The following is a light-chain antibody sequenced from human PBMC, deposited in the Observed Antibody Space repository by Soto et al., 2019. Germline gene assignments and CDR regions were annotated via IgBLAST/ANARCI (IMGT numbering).Light chain of an antibody. J-gene: IGKJ4*01. Sequence: IVLTHSPGILALSPGERATLSCGSSPSVSNSLAWYQHKPGQAPRPLIYDASNRATGVPTRFSGSGSGTDFTLTISSLEPEDFAVYYCQQRNKWPPVTFGGGTKVDIK. V-gene: IGKV3-11*01. CDR1: PSVSNS. CDR2: DAS. CDR3: QQRNKWPPVT.